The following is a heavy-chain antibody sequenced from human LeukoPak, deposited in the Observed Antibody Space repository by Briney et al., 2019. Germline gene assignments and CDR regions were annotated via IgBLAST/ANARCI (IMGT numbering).Heavy chain of an antibody. Sequence: GGSLRLSCAASGFTVSSNYMSWVRQAPGKGLEWVSVIYSGGNTYYADSVKGRFTISRDNSKNTLYLQMNSLRAEDTAMYYYAILGPYYFHYWGQGTLVTVSS. V-gene: IGHV3-53*01. D-gene: IGHD3-3*02. CDR1: GFTVSSNY. CDR2: IYSGGNT. J-gene: IGHJ4*02. CDR3: AILGPYYFHY.